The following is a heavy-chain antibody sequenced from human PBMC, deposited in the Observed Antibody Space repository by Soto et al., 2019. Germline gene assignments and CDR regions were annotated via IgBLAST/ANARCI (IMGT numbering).Heavy chain of an antibody. D-gene: IGHD2-2*01. Sequence: ASVKVSGKASGYPFTSYYMHWLRQAPGQGLEWMGVLNPTGGSTTYAQNFQGRVTMTRDTSTSTVSVEVSSLRSGDTAVYYCAREVVVGPGEHSSICNDMDVWGRGTTVTVSS. V-gene: IGHV1-46*01. CDR1: GYPFTSYY. CDR3: AREVVVGPGEHSSICNDMDV. J-gene: IGHJ6*02. CDR2: LNPTGGST.